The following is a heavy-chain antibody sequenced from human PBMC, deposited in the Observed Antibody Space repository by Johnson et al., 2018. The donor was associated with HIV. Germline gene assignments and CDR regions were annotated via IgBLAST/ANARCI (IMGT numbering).Heavy chain of an antibody. J-gene: IGHJ6*02. D-gene: IGHD1-26*01. CDR1: GITVSSSY. V-gene: IGHV3-66*01. Sequence: VLLVESGGGLVQPGGSLRLSCAASGITVSSSYMSWVRQAPGKGLEWVSVIYSGGNTYYADSVRGRFTISRDNSKNTLYLQMNSLRAEDTAVYQCAREGAWEVRPGACDIGGQGTTVTVAS. CDR3: AREGAWEVRPGACDI. CDR2: IYSGGNT.